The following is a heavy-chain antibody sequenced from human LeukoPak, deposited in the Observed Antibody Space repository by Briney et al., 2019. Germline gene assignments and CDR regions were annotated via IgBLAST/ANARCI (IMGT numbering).Heavy chain of an antibody. V-gene: IGHV1-18*01. Sequence: ASVKVSCKASGYTFTNYGITWVRQAPGQGLEWMGWISAYNGNTKYAQKFQGRVTMTTDTTTSTAYMELRTLRSDDTAVYYCARKYGQGYFDLWGRGTLVTVSS. CDR2: ISAYNGNT. CDR1: GYTFTNYG. CDR3: ARKYGQGYFDL. D-gene: IGHD4-17*01. J-gene: IGHJ2*01.